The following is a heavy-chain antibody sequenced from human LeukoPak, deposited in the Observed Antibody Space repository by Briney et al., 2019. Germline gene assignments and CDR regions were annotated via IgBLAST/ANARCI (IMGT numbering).Heavy chain of an antibody. Sequence: GGSLRLSCAASGFTFSSYAMSWVRQAPGKGLEWVSAISGSGGSTYYADSVEGRFTISRDNSKNTLYLQMNSLRAEDTAVYYCARDSGSRFLEWLSIYYYYGMDVWGQGTTVTVSS. J-gene: IGHJ6*02. CDR2: ISGSGGST. CDR3: ARDSGSRFLEWLSIYYYYGMDV. D-gene: IGHD3-3*01. V-gene: IGHV3-23*01. CDR1: GFTFSSYA.